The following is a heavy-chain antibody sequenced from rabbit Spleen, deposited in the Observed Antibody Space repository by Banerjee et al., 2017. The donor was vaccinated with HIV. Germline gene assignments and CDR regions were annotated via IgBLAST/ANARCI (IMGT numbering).Heavy chain of an antibody. CDR1: GFSFSSSD. V-gene: IGHV1S47*01. CDR3: ARDGAGGSYFAL. J-gene: IGHJ4*01. CDR2: IEPIFGIT. D-gene: IGHD8-1*01. Sequence: QEQLVESGGGLVQPEGSLALTCKASGFSFSSSDYICWVRQAPGKGLEWIGYIEPIFGITYYANWVNGRFSISRENAQNTVFLQMTSLTAADTATYFCARDGAGGSYFALWGPGTLVTVS.